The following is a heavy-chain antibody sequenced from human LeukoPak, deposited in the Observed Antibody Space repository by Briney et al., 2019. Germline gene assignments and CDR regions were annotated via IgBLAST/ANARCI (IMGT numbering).Heavy chain of an antibody. CDR2: ISSSSSTI. V-gene: IGHV3-48*01. CDR3: AKGIRSSSWYCFDY. J-gene: IGHJ4*02. CDR1: GFTFSSYG. Sequence: PGGSLRLSCAASGFTFSSYGMHWVRQAPGKGLEWVSYISSSSSTIYYADSVKGRFTISRDNSKNTLYLQMSSLRAEDTAVYYCAKGIRSSSWYCFDYWGQGTLVSVSS. D-gene: IGHD6-13*01.